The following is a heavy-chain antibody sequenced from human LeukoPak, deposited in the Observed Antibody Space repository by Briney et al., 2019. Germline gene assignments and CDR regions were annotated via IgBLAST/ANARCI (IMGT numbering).Heavy chain of an antibody. CDR1: GFTFSSSW. CDR2: INNAGRET. J-gene: IGHJ6*02. Sequence: PGGSLRLSCAASGFTFSSSWMYWVRQAPGEGLVWVSRINNAGRETMYADSVKGRFTISRDNSKNSLYLQMNSLRTEDTALYYCAKDFSWIPAPRDGMDVWGQGTTVTVSS. CDR3: AKDFSWIPAPRDGMDV. D-gene: IGHD2-2*01. V-gene: IGHV3-74*03.